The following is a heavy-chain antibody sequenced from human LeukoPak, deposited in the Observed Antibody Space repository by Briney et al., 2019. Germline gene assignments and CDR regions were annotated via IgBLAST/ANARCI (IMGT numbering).Heavy chain of an antibody. J-gene: IGHJ4*02. CDR1: GFTFSSYA. CDR3: ARALPSH. CDR2: ISYDGSNK. Sequence: GGSLRLSCAASGFTFSSYAMHWVRQAPGKGLEWVAVISYDGSNKYYADSVKGRFTISRDNSKNTLYLQMNSLRAEDTAVYYCARALPSHWGQGTLVTVSP. V-gene: IGHV3-30*04.